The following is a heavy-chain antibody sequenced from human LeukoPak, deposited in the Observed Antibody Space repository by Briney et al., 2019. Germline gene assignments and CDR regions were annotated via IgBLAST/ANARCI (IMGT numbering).Heavy chain of an antibody. J-gene: IGHJ4*02. CDR1: GFTFSIYD. V-gene: IGHV3-48*01. CDR3: ARDRITMVRGVAPFDY. D-gene: IGHD3-10*01. CDR2: ISNSGGRI. Sequence: GGSQRLSCAASGFTFSIYDMNWVRQAPGKGLEWISYISNSGGRIEYADSVKGRFTISGDNSKNTLYLQMNSLRAEDTAVYYCARDRITMVRGVAPFDYWGQGTLVTVSS.